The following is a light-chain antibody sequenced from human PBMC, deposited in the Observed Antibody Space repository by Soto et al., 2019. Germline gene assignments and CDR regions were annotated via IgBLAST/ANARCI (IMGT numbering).Light chain of an antibody. CDR2: GAS. Sequence: EIVMTQSPAILSVSPGDRATLSCGAGQRVSNNLAWYQQKPGQTPRLVIYGASNRATGVPARFSGSGSGTDFTLTISSLQSEDFAVYYCLQYDDWHRTFGQGTKVEIK. CDR3: LQYDDWHRT. CDR1: QRVSNN. J-gene: IGKJ1*01. V-gene: IGKV3-15*01.